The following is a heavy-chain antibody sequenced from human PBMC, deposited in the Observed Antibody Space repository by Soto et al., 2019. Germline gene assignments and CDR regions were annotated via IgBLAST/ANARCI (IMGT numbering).Heavy chain of an antibody. Sequence: QVQLVESGGGVVQPGRSLRLSCAASGFTFSSYAMHWVRQAPGKGLEWVAVISYDGSNKYYADSVKGRFTISRQNSKNTLYLQMNGLSAEHTAVYYFSSEYSYGYERNYCGQGTLVTVSS. CDR1: GFTFSSYA. CDR2: ISYDGSNK. CDR3: SSEYSYGYERNY. V-gene: IGHV3-30-3*01. D-gene: IGHD5-18*01. J-gene: IGHJ4*02.